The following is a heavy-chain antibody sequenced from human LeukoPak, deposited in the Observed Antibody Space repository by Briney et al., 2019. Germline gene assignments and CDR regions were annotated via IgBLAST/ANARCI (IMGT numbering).Heavy chain of an antibody. D-gene: IGHD6-6*01. J-gene: IGHJ6*02. CDR3: ARFCIAARDSYYYYYYGMDV. Sequence: SETLSLTCAVCGGSFSGYYWSWIRQPPGKGLEWIGEINHSGSTNYNPSLKSRVTISVDTSKNQFSLKLSSVTAADTAVYYSARFCIAARDSYYYYYYGMDVWGQGSTVTVSS. V-gene: IGHV4-34*01. CDR2: INHSGST. CDR1: GGSFSGYY.